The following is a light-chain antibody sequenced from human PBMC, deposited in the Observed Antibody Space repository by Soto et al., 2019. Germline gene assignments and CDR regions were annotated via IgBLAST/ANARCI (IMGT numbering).Light chain of an antibody. CDR1: QSLLDRNGYNY. CDR2: MAS. CDR3: MHPLRSHWT. J-gene: IGKJ1*01. Sequence: DVVLTQSPLSLPVTPGEPASISCRSSQSLLDRNGYNYLDWYLQKPGQSPQLLIYMASNRASGVPDGFRWTGWGTDFALRISRVEAGDVRVYYCMHPLRSHWTLGQGTKVDIK. V-gene: IGKV2-28*01.